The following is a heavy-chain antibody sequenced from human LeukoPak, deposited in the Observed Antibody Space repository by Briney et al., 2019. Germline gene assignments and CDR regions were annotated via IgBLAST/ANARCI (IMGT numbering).Heavy chain of an antibody. D-gene: IGHD3-3*01. CDR2: IRYDGSNK. Sequence: GGSLRLSCAASGFTFSSYGMHWVRQAPGKGLEWVAFIRYDGSNKYYADSVKGRFTISRDNSKNTLYLQMNSLRAEDTAVYYCANSPRFLEDPEGYFDYWGQGTLVTVSS. V-gene: IGHV3-30*02. J-gene: IGHJ4*02. CDR1: GFTFSSYG. CDR3: ANSPRFLEDPEGYFDY.